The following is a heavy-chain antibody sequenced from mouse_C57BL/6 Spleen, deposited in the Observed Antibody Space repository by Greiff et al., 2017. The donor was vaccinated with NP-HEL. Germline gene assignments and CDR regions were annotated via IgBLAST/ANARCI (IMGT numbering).Heavy chain of an antibody. J-gene: IGHJ1*03. V-gene: IGHV1-82*01. Sequence: QVQLKQSGPELVKPGASVKISCKASGYAFSSSWMNWVKQRPGKGLEWIGRIYPGDGDTNYNGKFKGKATLTADKSSSTAYMQLSSLTSEDSAVYFCARGDYAWYFDVWGTGTTVTVSS. CDR2: IYPGDGDT. CDR1: GYAFSSSW. D-gene: IGHD1-1*02. CDR3: ARGDYAWYFDV.